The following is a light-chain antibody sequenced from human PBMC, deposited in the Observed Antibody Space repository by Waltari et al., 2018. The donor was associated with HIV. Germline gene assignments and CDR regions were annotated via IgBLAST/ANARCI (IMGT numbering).Light chain of an antibody. CDR3: QVWDSRSDHPV. Sequence: SYVLTQPPSVSVAPGQTARITCGGNNIGSNTVHWYQQSPGQAPVLVVHADSARPSGIPERFSGSNSGNTAPLTISRVEAGDEADYYCQVWDSRSDHPVLGGGTRLTVL. J-gene: IGLJ3*02. V-gene: IGLV3-21*02. CDR1: NIGSNT. CDR2: ADS.